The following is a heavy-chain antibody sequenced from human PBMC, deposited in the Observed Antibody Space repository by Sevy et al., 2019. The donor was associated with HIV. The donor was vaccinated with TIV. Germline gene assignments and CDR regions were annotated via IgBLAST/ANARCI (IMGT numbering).Heavy chain of an antibody. V-gene: IGHV3-15*01. Sequence: GGSLRLSCAASGFTFTYAWMTWVRQAPGKGLEWVGRIKSKADGGTTDYAEPVKGRFTISRDDSKNTLYLQMNSLKTEDTAVYYCSTYPIIVLLVTNGMDVWGQGTTVTVSS. J-gene: IGHJ6*02. D-gene: IGHD2-8*02. CDR1: GFTFTYAW. CDR2: IKSKADGGTT. CDR3: STYPIIVLLVTNGMDV.